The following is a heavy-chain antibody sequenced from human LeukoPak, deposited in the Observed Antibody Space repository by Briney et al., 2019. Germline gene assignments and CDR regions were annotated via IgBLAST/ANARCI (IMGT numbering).Heavy chain of an antibody. Sequence: SVKVSCKASGGTFSSYAISWVRQAPGQGLEWMGGIIPIFGTANYAQKFQGRVTITADKSTSSAYMELSSLRSEDTAVYYCARDRYCSSTSCYLVDWGQGTLVTVSS. D-gene: IGHD2-2*01. CDR1: GGTFSSYA. J-gene: IGHJ4*02. CDR3: ARDRYCSSTSCYLVD. CDR2: IIPIFGTA. V-gene: IGHV1-69*06.